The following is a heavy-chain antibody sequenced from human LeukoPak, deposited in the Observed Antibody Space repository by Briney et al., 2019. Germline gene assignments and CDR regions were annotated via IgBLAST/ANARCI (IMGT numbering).Heavy chain of an antibody. J-gene: IGHJ4*02. CDR2: ISSSSSYI. D-gene: IGHD2-15*01. Sequence: PGGSLRLSCAASGFTFSSYSMNWVRQAPGKGLEWVSSISSSSSYIYYADSVKGRFTISRDNAKNSLYLQMNSLRAEDTAVYYCASDCSGGSCYRFRDFDYWGQGTLVTVSS. CDR3: ASDCSGGSCYRFRDFDY. V-gene: IGHV3-21*01. CDR1: GFTFSSYS.